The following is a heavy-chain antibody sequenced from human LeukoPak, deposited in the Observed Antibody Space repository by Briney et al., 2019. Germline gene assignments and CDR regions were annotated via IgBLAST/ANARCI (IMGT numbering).Heavy chain of an antibody. J-gene: IGHJ4*02. CDR3: ARKHSSGWYAHIDY. CDR2: IYSGGST. D-gene: IGHD6-19*01. V-gene: IGHV3-66*01. CDR1: GFTVSSNY. Sequence: GGSLRLSCAASGFTVSSNYMSWVRQAPGKGLEWVSVIYSGGSTYYADSVKGRFTISRDNAKNSLYLQMNSLRAEDTAVYYCARKHSSGWYAHIDYWGQGTLVTVSS.